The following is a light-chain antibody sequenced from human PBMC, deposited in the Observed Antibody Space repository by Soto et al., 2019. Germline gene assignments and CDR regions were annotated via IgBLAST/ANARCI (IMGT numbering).Light chain of an antibody. Sequence: DLPMTQSPSSLSASVGDTVTITCRSSQDIGRWLSWYQQKPGKAPKILIFATSTLQSGVPSRFSGSGSGTDFSLTISSLQHEYFAAYYCQHAMCFPVTFGQGTRLEIK. V-gene: IGKV1D-12*01. CDR1: QDIGRW. CDR2: ATS. CDR3: QHAMCFPVT. J-gene: IGKJ5*01.